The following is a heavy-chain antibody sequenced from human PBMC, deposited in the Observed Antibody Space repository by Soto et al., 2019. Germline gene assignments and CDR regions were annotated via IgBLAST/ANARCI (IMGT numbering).Heavy chain of an antibody. CDR3: ARWSPNSSFGGWVGY. CDR1: GDSIRSADYF. Sequence: SETLSLTCTVSGDSIRSADYFWGWIRQPPGKGLDWIGSIYYSGRTYYNLSLKSRVTISIDMSRSQFSLTLNSVTAADTAVYYCARWSPNSSFGGWVGYWGQGTLITVSS. D-gene: IGHD6-19*01. V-gene: IGHV4-39*01. J-gene: IGHJ4*02. CDR2: IYYSGRT.